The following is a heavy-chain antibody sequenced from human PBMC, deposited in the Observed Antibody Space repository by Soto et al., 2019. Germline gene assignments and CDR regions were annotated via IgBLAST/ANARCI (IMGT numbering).Heavy chain of an antibody. J-gene: IGHJ4*02. D-gene: IGHD3-3*01. V-gene: IGHV4-30-4*01. Sequence: HVQLQESGPGLVEPSQTLSLACSVSGGSISSGDYYWSWIRQPPGKGLEWIGHIYNSGSTYSNPSLNGRVILSKATPENQFSLKLASVTAADTAVYYCARGPSADKVDYWGQGTLVTVSS. CDR1: GGSISSGDYY. CDR2: IYNSGST. CDR3: ARGPSADKVDY.